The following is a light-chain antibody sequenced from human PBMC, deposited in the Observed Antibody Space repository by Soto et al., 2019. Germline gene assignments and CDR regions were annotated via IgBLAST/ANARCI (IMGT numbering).Light chain of an antibody. Sequence: QSALTQPPSASGSLGQSVTISCTGTSSDVGGDYYVCWHQQHPGKAPKVMIYEVTKRPPGVPDRFSGSKSGNTASLTVSGLQAEDEADYYCSSFASGGSPVLLGGGTKLTVL. CDR2: EVT. V-gene: IGLV2-8*01. CDR3: SSFASGGSPVL. J-gene: IGLJ2*01. CDR1: SSDVGGDYY.